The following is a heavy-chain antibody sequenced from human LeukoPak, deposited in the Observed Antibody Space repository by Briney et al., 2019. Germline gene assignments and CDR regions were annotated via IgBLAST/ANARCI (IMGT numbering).Heavy chain of an antibody. CDR2: IIPIFGTA. Sequence: VASVKVSCKASGGTFSSYAISWVRQAPGQGLEWMGGIIPIFGTANYAQKFQGRVTITTDESTSTAYMELSSLRSEDTAVYYCARSGDLGDAFDIWGQGTMVTVSS. CDR1: GGTFSSYA. CDR3: ARSGDLGDAFDI. D-gene: IGHD3-10*01. V-gene: IGHV1-69*05. J-gene: IGHJ3*02.